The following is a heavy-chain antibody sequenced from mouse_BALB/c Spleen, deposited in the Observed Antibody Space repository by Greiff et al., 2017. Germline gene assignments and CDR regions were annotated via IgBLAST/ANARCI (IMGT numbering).Heavy chain of an antibody. CDR3: ARHGSSYDFDY. Sequence: EVKLVESGGDLVKPGGSLKLSCAASGFTFSSYGMSWVRQTPDKRLEWVATISSGGSYTYYPDSVKGRFTISRDNAKNTLYLQMSSLKSEDTAMYYCARHGSSYDFDYWGQGTTRTVSS. CDR1: GFTFSSYG. D-gene: IGHD1-1*01. V-gene: IGHV5-6*02. CDR2: ISSGGSYT. J-gene: IGHJ2*01.